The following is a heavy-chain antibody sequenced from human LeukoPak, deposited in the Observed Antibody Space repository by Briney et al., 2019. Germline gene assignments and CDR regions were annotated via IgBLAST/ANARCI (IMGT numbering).Heavy chain of an antibody. CDR3: AKDGYCSGGSCYSVDAFDI. J-gene: IGHJ3*02. Sequence: HAGGSLRLSCAASGFTFSSYAMSWVRQAPGKGLEWVSAISGSGGSTYYADSVKGRFTISRDKSKNTLYLQMNSLRAEDTAVYYCAKDGYCSGGSCYSVDAFDIWGQGTMVTVSS. CDR2: ISGSGGST. CDR1: GFTFSSYA. D-gene: IGHD2-15*01. V-gene: IGHV3-23*01.